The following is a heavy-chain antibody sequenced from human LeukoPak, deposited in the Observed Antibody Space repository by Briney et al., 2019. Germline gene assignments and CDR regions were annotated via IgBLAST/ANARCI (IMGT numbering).Heavy chain of an antibody. J-gene: IGHJ4*02. CDR3: TRDQSGSGFNSDY. Sequence: GGSLRLSCAASGFTFSDYYMSWIRQAPGKGLEWVSYISSCSRYIDYADSVEGRFTLSRDNAKNSVYLQMTSLRAEDTAVYYCTRDQSGSGFNSDYWGQGTLVTVSS. V-gene: IGHV3-11*05. D-gene: IGHD5-24*01. CDR1: GFTFSDYY. CDR2: ISSCSRYI.